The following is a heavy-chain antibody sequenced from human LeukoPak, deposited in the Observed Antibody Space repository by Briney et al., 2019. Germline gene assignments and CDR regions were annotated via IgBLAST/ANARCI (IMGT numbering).Heavy chain of an antibody. J-gene: IGHJ4*02. CDR3: ARGELPGGFDY. CDR2: INQDGRDI. D-gene: IGHD4-23*01. V-gene: IGHV3-7*01. Sequence: GGSLRLSCAPSAFSLSRRWMTCVRHPQGEGLEWVANINQDGRDIDYVDSARGRFTTSRDNAENSLCRQMNSVRAEDTAVYYCARGELPGGFDYWGQGTLGTVS. CDR1: AFSLSRRW.